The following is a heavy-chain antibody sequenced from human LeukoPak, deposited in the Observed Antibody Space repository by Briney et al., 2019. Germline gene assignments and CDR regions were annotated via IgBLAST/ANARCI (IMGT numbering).Heavy chain of an antibody. V-gene: IGHV4-59*01. CDR1: GGSISSYY. Sequence: PSGTLSLTCTVSGGSISSYYWSWIRQPPGKGLEWIGYIYYSGSTNYNPSLKSRVTISVDTSKNQFSLKLSSVTAADTAVYYCARDLVGLPRGYYYMDVWGKGTTVTVSS. J-gene: IGHJ6*03. CDR3: ARDLVGLPRGYYYMDV. CDR2: IYYSGST. D-gene: IGHD2-15*01.